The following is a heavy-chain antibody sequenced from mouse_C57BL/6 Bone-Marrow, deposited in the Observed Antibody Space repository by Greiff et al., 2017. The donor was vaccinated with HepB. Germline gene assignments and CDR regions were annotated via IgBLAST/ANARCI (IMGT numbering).Heavy chain of an antibody. CDR2: INPRSGNT. J-gene: IGHJ4*01. Sequence: VQLQQSGAELARPGASVKLSCKASGYTFTSYGISWVKQRPGQGLEWIGDINPRSGNTYYNEKFKGKATLTADKSSSTAYMELRSLTSEDSAVYFCGSDCYYYSFDYWGQGTSVTVSS. D-gene: IGHD2-13*01. CDR1: GYTFTSYG. V-gene: IGHV1-81*01. CDR3: GSDCYYYSFDY.